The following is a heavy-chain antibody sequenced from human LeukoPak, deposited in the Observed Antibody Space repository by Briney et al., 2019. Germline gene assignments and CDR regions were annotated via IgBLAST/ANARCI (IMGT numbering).Heavy chain of an antibody. CDR1: GFTFSDYY. D-gene: IGHD2-21*02. Sequence: GGSLRLSCAASGFTFSDYYMSWIRQAPGKGLEWVSYISSSGSTIYYADSVKGRFTISRDNAKNSLYLQMNSLRAEDTAVYYCARQSQIKYCGGDCFGAFDIWGQGTMVTVSS. J-gene: IGHJ3*02. CDR2: ISSSGSTI. V-gene: IGHV3-11*01. CDR3: ARQSQIKYCGGDCFGAFDI.